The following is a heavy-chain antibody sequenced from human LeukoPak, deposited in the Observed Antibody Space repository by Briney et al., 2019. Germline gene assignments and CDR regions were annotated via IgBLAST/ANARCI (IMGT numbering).Heavy chain of an antibody. J-gene: IGHJ3*02. CDR3: AREITIVVVTAIHDAFDI. V-gene: IGHV4-59*12. CDR2: IYYSGST. D-gene: IGHD2-21*02. CDR1: GGSISSYY. Sequence: SETLSLTCTVSGGSISSYYWSWIRQPPGKGLEWIGYIYYSGSTNYNSSLKSRVTILVDTSKNQFSLKLSSVTAADTAVYYCAREITIVVVTAIHDAFDIWGQGTMVTVSS.